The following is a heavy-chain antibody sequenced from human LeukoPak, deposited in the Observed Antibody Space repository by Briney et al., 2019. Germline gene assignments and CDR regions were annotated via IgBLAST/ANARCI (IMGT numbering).Heavy chain of an antibody. CDR3: ASSGSYRFDY. V-gene: IGHV3-48*02. D-gene: IGHD1-26*01. J-gene: IGHJ4*02. Sequence: GGSLRLSCAASGFTFSSYSMNWVRQAPGKGLEWVSHITASGTAMFHADSVKGRFTISRDNAKNSLYLQMNSLRDEDTAVYYCASSGSYRFDYWGQGTLVTVSS. CDR1: GFTFSSYS. CDR2: ITASGTAM.